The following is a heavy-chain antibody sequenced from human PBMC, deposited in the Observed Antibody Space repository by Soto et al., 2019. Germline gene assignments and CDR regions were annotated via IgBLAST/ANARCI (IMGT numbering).Heavy chain of an antibody. V-gene: IGHV3-7*01. Sequence: PGGSLRLSCAASGFTFSSFWMSWVRQAPGKGLEWVATIEQDGSEKYYVESVKGRFTITRDNAKNSLYLQMNSLRAEDTALYYCAGESAGFDYWGQGAMVTAPQ. CDR2: IEQDGSEK. CDR3: AGESAGFDY. CDR1: GFTFSSFW. D-gene: IGHD6-13*01. J-gene: IGHJ4*02.